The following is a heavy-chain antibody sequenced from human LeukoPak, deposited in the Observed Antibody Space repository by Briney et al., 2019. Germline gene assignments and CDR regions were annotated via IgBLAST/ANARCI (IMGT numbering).Heavy chain of an antibody. CDR1: GLTFSSYA. J-gene: IGHJ4*02. CDR2: IWYDGSDE. V-gene: IGHV3-33*08. Sequence: PGGSLRLSCAASGLTFSSYAMHWVRQAPGKGLEWVAVIWYDGSDEYYADSVKGRFTISRVNSKNTLNLHMNSLRAEDTAVYYRATDQGIYWGQGTLVTVSS. CDR3: ATDQGIY.